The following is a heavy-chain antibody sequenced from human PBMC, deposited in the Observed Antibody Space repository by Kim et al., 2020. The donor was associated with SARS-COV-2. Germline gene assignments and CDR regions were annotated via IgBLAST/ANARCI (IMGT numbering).Heavy chain of an antibody. CDR2: IYYSGST. CDR3: ARGDIAVAGRVFDY. V-gene: IGHV4-31*03. D-gene: IGHD6-19*01. Sequence: SETLSLTCTVSGGSISSGGYYWSWIRQHPGKGLEWIGYIYYSGSTYYNPSLKSRVTISVDTSKNQFSLKLSSVTAADTAVYYCARGDIAVAGRVFDYWGQGTPVTAAS. CDR1: GGSISSGGYY. J-gene: IGHJ4*02.